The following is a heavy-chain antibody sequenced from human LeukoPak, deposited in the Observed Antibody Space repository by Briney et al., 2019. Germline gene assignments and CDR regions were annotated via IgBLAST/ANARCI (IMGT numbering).Heavy chain of an antibody. Sequence: PGGSLRLSCAASGFTFSSYSMNWVRQAPGKGLEWVSSISSSSSYIYYADSVKGRFTISRDNAKNSLYLQMNSLRAEDTAVYYCARLKFDDYGSGSYYFDYWGQGTLVTVSP. V-gene: IGHV3-21*01. J-gene: IGHJ4*02. CDR2: ISSSSSYI. CDR1: GFTFSSYS. D-gene: IGHD3-10*01. CDR3: ARLKFDDYGSGSYYFDY.